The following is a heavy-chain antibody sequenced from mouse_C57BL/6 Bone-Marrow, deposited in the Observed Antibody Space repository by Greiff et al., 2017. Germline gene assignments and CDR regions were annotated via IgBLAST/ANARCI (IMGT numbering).Heavy chain of an antibody. CDR2: IDPSDSYT. D-gene: IGHD1-1*01. CDR1: GYTFTSYW. CDR3: ARDGSSYDWFAY. V-gene: IGHV1-69*01. Sequence: VKLQESGAELVMPGASVKLSCKASGYTFTSYWMHWVKQRPGQGLEWIGEIDPSDSYTNYNQKFKGKSTLTVDKSSSTAYMQLSSLTSEDSAVYYCARDGSSYDWFAYWGQGTLVTVSA. J-gene: IGHJ3*01.